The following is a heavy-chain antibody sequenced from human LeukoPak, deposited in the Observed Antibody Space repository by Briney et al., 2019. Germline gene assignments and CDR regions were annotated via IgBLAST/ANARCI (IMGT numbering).Heavy chain of an antibody. V-gene: IGHV3-66*01. D-gene: IGHD5-24*01. J-gene: IGHJ4*02. Sequence: GGSLRLSCAASGFIVSTNYMSWVRQAPGKGLEWVSVLYSGGTTYYADSVKGRFTISRDNSKNTLYLQMNSLRAEDTAVYYCAMDASWLPLKFDYWGQGTLVTVST. CDR2: LYSGGTT. CDR1: GFIVSTNY. CDR3: AMDASWLPLKFDY.